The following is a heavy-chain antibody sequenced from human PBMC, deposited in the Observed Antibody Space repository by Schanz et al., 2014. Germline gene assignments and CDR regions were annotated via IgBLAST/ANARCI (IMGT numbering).Heavy chain of an antibody. CDR3: ARQRSYFYAMDV. J-gene: IGHJ6*02. CDR2: MNQDGSVK. CDR1: RFTFSDYW. V-gene: IGHV3-7*03. Sequence: EVQLVESGGGLVQPGGSLRLSCAASRFTFSDYWMSWVRQAPGKGLEWVANMNQDGSVKNYVDSVKGRFTISRDNAKNSLYLQMNSLRAEDTAVYYCARQRSYFYAMDVWGQGTTVTVSS.